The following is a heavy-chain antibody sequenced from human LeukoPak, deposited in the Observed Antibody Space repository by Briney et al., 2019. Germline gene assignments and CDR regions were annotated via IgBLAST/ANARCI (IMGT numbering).Heavy chain of an antibody. CDR3: AKDRYCSSTSCYGSPGMYNWFDP. CDR2: IRYDGSNK. J-gene: IGHJ5*02. CDR1: GFTFSSYG. D-gene: IGHD2-2*01. Sequence: GGSLRLSCAASGFTFSSYGMHWVRQAPGKGLEWVAFIRYDGSNKYYADSVKGRFTISRDNSKNTLYLQMNSLRAEDTAVYYCAKDRYCSSTSCYGSPGMYNWFDPWGQGTLVTVSS. V-gene: IGHV3-30*02.